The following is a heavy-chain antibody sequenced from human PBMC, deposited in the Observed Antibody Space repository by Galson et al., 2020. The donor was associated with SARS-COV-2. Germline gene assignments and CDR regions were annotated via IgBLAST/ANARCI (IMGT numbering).Heavy chain of an antibody. D-gene: IGHD1-26*01. Sequence: GGSLRLSCAASGFTFSSYNMNWVRQAPGKGLEWVSYISTSSITIYYADSVKGRFTSSRDNAKNSLYLQMNSLTAEDTAVYYCARDRGGSGGLGTTGGWFDPWGQGTLVTVSS. J-gene: IGHJ5*02. V-gene: IGHV3-48*04. CDR2: ISTSSITI. CDR1: GFTFSSYN. CDR3: ARDRGGSGGLGTTGGWFDP.